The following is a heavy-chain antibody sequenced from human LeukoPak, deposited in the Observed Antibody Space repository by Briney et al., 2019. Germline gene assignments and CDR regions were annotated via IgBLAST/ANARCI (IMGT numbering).Heavy chain of an antibody. Sequence: GGSLRLSCAASGFTFSSYGMHWVRQAPGKGLEWVAFIRYDGSNKYYADSVKGRFTISRDNSKNTLYLQMNSLRAEDTAVYYCAKDQGYSGSYRFDYWGQGTLVTVSS. D-gene: IGHD1-26*01. V-gene: IGHV3-30*02. J-gene: IGHJ4*02. CDR1: GFTFSSYG. CDR2: IRYDGSNK. CDR3: AKDQGYSGSYRFDY.